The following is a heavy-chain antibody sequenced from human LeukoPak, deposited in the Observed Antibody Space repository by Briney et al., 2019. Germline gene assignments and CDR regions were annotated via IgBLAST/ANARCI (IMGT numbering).Heavy chain of an antibody. V-gene: IGHV1-2*02. D-gene: IGHD3-22*01. CDR1: GYTFTRYY. CDR2: INPNSGGT. Sequence: ASVKVSCKASGYTFTRYYMHWVRQAPGQGLEWMGWINPNSGGTNYAQKFQGRVTMTRDTSISTAYMELSRLRSDDTAVYYCARSYYDSSGYYYPDFDYWGQGTLVTVSS. CDR3: ARSYYDSSGYYYPDFDY. J-gene: IGHJ4*02.